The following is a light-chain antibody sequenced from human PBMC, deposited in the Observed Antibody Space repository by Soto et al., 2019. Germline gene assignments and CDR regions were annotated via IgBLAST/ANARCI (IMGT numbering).Light chain of an antibody. Sequence: DIVMTQSPDSLAVSLGERATINCRSSQSVLYSSNNKNYLAWYQQKPGQPPKLLIYWASTRESGVPDRFSGSGSGTDFTLTTSSLQAEDVAVYYCQQYYSVPPVTFGPGTKVDIK. CDR3: QQYYSVPPVT. CDR1: QSVLYSSNNKNY. J-gene: IGKJ3*01. V-gene: IGKV4-1*01. CDR2: WAS.